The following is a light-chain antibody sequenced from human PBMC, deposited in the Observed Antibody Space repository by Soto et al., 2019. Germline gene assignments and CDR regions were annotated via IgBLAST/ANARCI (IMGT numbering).Light chain of an antibody. CDR1: QSVSSN. CDR2: GAS. J-gene: IGKJ5*01. V-gene: IGKV3-15*01. CDR3: QQYNYWPPIT. Sequence: EIVMTQSPATLSVSPGERSTLTCSASQSVSSNLAWYQQKPGQAPSLLLYGASTRANGIPARFSGGGSGTEFILTISSLQSEDFALYDGQQYNYWPPITFGQGTRLEIK.